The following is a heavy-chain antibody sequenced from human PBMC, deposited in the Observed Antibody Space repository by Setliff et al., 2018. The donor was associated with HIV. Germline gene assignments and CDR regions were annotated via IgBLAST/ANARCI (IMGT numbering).Heavy chain of an antibody. CDR1: GFTFSSYW. J-gene: IGHJ3*02. V-gene: IGHV3-74*01. CDR2: INSDESST. CDR3: AASGSIYGGAYDI. Sequence: GGSLRLSCAASGFTFSSYWMHWVRQVPGKGPVWVSRINSDESSTSYLDSVNGRFTISRDNSKNTLYLQMNNLRAEDTAVYFCAASGSIYGGAYDIWGQGTRVTVSS. D-gene: IGHD1-26*01.